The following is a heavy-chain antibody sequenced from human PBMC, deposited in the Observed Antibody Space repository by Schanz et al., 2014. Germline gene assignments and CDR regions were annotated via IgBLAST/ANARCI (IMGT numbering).Heavy chain of an antibody. CDR1: GFSVGNKY. V-gene: IGHV3-53*01. CDR3: VRVSFADPRLYRGMDRDIDY. CDR2: IYIGGNT. D-gene: IGHD5-18*01. J-gene: IGHJ4*02. Sequence: EVQLVESGGGLVQPGGSLRLSCAASGFSVGNKYMNWVRQAPGKGLEWVSFIYIGGNTYYADSVKGRFTISRDNSKNTLYLQMDSLRAEDTAVYFCVRVSFADPRLYRGMDRDIDYWGQGTLVTVSS.